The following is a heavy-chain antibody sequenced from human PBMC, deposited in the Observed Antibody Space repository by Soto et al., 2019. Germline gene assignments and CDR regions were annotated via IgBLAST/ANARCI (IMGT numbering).Heavy chain of an antibody. CDR2: ISPFGGRT. CDR3: VKSKSYCDGDCPPPYHYGLDX. V-gene: IGHV3-64D*06. J-gene: IGHJ6*02. CDR1: GFTFRSSA. D-gene: IGHD2-21*02. Sequence: EGSLRLSCTASGFTFRSSAMHWVRQAPGKGLQYVSAISPFGGRTYYADSVKGRFTLFRDNSKNTLSLQMTSLIAEDTAVYYCVKSKSYCDGDCPPPYHYGLDXWGQGTTVTVS.